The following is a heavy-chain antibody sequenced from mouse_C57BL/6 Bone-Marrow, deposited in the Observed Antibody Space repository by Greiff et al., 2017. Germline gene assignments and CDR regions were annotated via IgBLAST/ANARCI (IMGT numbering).Heavy chain of an antibody. CDR3: TNYYGSDWYFGF. Sequence: EVQLQQSGAELVRPGASVKLSCTASGFNFKDDYMHWVKQRPEQGLEWIGWIDPENGDTEYATKFQGKATLTADTSSNTAYLQLSSLTSEDTAVYYCTNYYGSDWYFGFWDRGTRVTVTA. V-gene: IGHV14-4*01. CDR2: IDPENGDT. CDR1: GFNFKDDY. J-gene: IGHJ1*03. D-gene: IGHD1-1*01.